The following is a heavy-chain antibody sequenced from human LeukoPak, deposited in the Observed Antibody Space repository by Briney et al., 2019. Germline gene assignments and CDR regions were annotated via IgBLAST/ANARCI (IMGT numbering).Heavy chain of an antibody. CDR3: ARGKSGEDYFDY. V-gene: IGHV3-66*01. Sequence: PGGSLRLSCAASGFTVSSNYMSWVRQAPGKGLEWVSVIYSGGSTYYADSVKGRFTISRDNSKNALYLQMNSLRAGDTAVYYCARGKSGEDYFDYWGQGTLVTVSS. CDR2: IYSGGST. J-gene: IGHJ4*02. D-gene: IGHD1-26*01. CDR1: GFTVSSNY.